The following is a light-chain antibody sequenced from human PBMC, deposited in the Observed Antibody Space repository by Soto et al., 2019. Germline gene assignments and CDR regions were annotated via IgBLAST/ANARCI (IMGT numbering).Light chain of an antibody. V-gene: IGKV1-5*01. CDR2: DAS. CDR3: QQYSSYSAWT. Sequence: DIQMTQSPSTRSASVVDRVTITCRASQSISSWLAWYQQKPGKAPKLLIYDASSLQSGVPPRFSGSGSGTEFTLTIRSLQPDDIATYYCQQYSSYSAWTFGEGTKVDIK. J-gene: IGKJ1*01. CDR1: QSISSW.